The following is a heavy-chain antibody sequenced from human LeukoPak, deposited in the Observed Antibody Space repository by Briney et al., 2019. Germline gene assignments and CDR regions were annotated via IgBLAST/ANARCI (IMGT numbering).Heavy chain of an antibody. J-gene: IGHJ4*02. CDR2: IYYSRTT. V-gene: IGHV4-59*11. CDR1: GGSLSSHY. CDR3: ARGVYIAAGQYGY. D-gene: IGHD6-13*01. Sequence: ETLSLTCAVSGGSLSSHYWSGVRQPPGGGLGGIGYIYYSRTTNYHPSLKSRVTISVDTSKNQFSLKLSSVTAADTAVYYCARGVYIAAGQYGYWGQGTLVTVSS.